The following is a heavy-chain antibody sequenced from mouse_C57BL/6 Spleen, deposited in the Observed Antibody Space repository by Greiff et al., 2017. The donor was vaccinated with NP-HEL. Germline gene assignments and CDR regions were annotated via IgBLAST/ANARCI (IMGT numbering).Heavy chain of an antibody. J-gene: IGHJ2*01. CDR1: GFTFTDYY. CDR3: ARSQIYDGYSIDY. V-gene: IGHV7-3*01. CDR2: IRNKANGYTT. Sequence: EVMLVESGGGLVQPGGSLSLSCAASGFTFTDYYMSWVRQPPGKALEWLGFIRNKANGYTTEYSASVKGRFTISRDNSQSILYLQMNALRAEDSATYYCARSQIYDGYSIDYWGQGTTLTVSS. D-gene: IGHD2-3*01.